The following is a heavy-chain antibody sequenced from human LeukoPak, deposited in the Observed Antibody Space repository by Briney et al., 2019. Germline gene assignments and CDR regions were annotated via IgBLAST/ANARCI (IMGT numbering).Heavy chain of an antibody. CDR1: GGSFSGYY. V-gene: IGHV4-34*01. Sequence: SETLSLTCAVYGGSFSGYYWTWIRQPPGKGLEWIGEIHYSGSATYNPSLKSRVTISVDTSKNQFSLKLSSVTAADTAVYYCARHNDYSRAFDIWGQGTMVTVSS. CDR2: IHYSGSA. CDR3: ARHNDYSRAFDI. J-gene: IGHJ3*02. D-gene: IGHD4-11*01.